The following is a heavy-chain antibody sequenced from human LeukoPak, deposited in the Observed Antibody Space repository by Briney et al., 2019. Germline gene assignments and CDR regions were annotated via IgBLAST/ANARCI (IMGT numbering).Heavy chain of an antibody. CDR1: GGSITSHF. CDR3: ARDDYGVFDAFDV. J-gene: IGHJ3*01. V-gene: IGHV4-4*08. D-gene: IGHD3-16*01. CDR2: VSKSGST. Sequence: PSETLSLTCTVSGGSITSHFWTWIRQAPGKGLEWVGYVSKSGSTNYNPSLQSRITISVDTSKNQFFLKLTSMTAADTAVYFCARDDYGVFDAFDVWGQETVVTVSS.